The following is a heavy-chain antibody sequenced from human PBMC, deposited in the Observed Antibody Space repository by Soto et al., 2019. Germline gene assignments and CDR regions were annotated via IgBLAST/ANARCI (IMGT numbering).Heavy chain of an antibody. V-gene: IGHV4-39*01. Sequence: PSETLSLTCTVSGGSISSSSYYWGWIRQPPGKGLEWIGSIYYSGSTYYNPSLKSRVTISVDTSKNQFSLKLSSVTAADTAVYYCARHVGSGGSYFGYYYGMDVWGQGTTVTVSS. CDR1: GGSISSSSYY. CDR3: ARHVGSGGSYFGYYYGMDV. D-gene: IGHD1-26*01. J-gene: IGHJ6*02. CDR2: IYYSGST.